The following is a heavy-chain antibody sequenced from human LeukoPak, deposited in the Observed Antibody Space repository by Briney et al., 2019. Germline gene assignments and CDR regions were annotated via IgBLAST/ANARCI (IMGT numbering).Heavy chain of an antibody. D-gene: IGHD3-16*01. Sequence: PSETLSLTCAVYGGSFSGYYWSWIRQPPGKGLEWTGEINHSGSTNYNPSLKSRVTISVDTSKNQFSLKLSSVTAADTAVYYCARGRFKGDKDYWGQGTLVTVSS. V-gene: IGHV4-34*01. J-gene: IGHJ4*02. CDR2: INHSGST. CDR1: GGSFSGYY. CDR3: ARGRFKGDKDY.